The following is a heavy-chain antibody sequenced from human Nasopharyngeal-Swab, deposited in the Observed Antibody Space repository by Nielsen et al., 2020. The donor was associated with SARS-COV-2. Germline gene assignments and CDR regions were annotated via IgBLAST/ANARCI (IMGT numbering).Heavy chain of an antibody. Sequence: VRQAPGKGLEWVAVISYDGSNKYYADSVKGRFTTSRDNSRNTLYLQMNSLRAEDTAVYYCAKRSGTYQYYFDCWGQGTLVTVS. J-gene: IGHJ4*02. V-gene: IGHV3-30*18. D-gene: IGHD1-26*01. CDR2: ISYDGSNK. CDR3: AKRSGTYQYYFDC.